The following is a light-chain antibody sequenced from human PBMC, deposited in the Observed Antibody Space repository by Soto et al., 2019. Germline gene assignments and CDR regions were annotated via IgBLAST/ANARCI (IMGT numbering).Light chain of an antibody. CDR2: EVS. Sequence: QSALTQPASVSGSPGQSITISCTGTNSDVGGYNYVSWYQQHPGKAPKLMIYEVSNRPSGVSDRFSGSKSGNTASLTISGLQAEDEADYSCCSYAGTYTQWVFGGGTKLTVL. CDR3: CSYAGTYTQWV. V-gene: IGLV2-14*01. CDR1: NSDVGGYNY. J-gene: IGLJ3*02.